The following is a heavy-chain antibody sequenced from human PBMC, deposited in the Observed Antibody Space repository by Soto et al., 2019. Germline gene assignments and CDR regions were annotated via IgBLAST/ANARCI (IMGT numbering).Heavy chain of an antibody. CDR2: IYHSGST. CDR1: GGSISSGGYS. CDR3: ARGQGGSGYYGMDV. D-gene: IGHD3-16*01. V-gene: IGHV4-30-2*01. J-gene: IGHJ6*02. Sequence: SETLSLTCAVSGGSISSGGYSWSWIRQPPGKGLEWIGYIYHSGSTYYNPSLKSRVTISVDRSKNQFSLKLSSVTAADTAVYYCARGQGGSGYYGMDVWGQGTTVTVSS.